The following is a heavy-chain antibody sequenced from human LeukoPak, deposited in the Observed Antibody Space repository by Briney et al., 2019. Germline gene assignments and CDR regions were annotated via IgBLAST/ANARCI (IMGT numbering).Heavy chain of an antibody. CDR2: VYYSGST. CDR1: GGSICSGDYY. J-gene: IGHJ4*02. D-gene: IGHD6-13*01. Sequence: PSETLSLTCTVSGGSICSGDYYWSWIRQPPGQGLEWIGYVYYSGSTYYNPSLKRRITISVDTYKNQFSLKLSPVTDADTVMYSFARTQGGSSWYHHLDYWGQGTLVTVSS. V-gene: IGHV4-30-4*01. CDR3: ARTQGGSSWYHHLDY.